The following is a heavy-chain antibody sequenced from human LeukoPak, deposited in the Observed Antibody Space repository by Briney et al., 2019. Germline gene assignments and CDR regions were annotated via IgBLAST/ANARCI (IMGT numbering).Heavy chain of an antibody. J-gene: IGHJ4*02. CDR2: ISAYNGNT. CDR1: GYTFTSYG. CDR3: ATSYHYDSSGYPNYFDY. Sequence: ASVKVSCKASGYTFTSYGITWVRQAPGQGLEWMGWISAYNGNTEYALKLQGRVTMTTDTSTNTAYMELRSLRSDDTAVYYCATSYHYDSSGYPNYFDYWGQGTLVTVSP. V-gene: IGHV1-18*01. D-gene: IGHD3-22*01.